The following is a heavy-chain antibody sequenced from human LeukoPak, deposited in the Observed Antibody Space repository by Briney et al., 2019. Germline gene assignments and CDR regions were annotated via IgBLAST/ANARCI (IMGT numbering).Heavy chain of an antibody. CDR3: ARDPGYCSGGSCGNFDY. V-gene: IGHV4-61*01. J-gene: IGHJ4*02. CDR1: GGSVSSASTY. CDR2: MYYSGST. D-gene: IGHD2-15*01. Sequence: SETLSLTCTLSGGSVSSASTYWSWIRQPPGKGLEWVGYMYYSGSTSYNPSLKSRVTISADTSKNQFSLKLSSVTAADTAVYYCARDPGYCSGGSCGNFDYWGQGTLVTVSS.